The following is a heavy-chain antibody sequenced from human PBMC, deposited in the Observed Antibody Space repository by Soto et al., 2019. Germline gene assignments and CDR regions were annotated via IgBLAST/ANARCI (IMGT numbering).Heavy chain of an antibody. Sequence: ASVKVSCKVSGYTLTELSMHWVRQAPGKGLEWMGGFDPEDGETIYAQKFQGRVTMTEDTSTDTAYMELSSLRSEDTAVYYCATAGVPELGISPYDAFDIWGQGTMVTVSS. V-gene: IGHV1-24*01. J-gene: IGHJ3*02. CDR1: GYTLTELS. D-gene: IGHD7-27*01. CDR2: FDPEDGET. CDR3: ATAGVPELGISPYDAFDI.